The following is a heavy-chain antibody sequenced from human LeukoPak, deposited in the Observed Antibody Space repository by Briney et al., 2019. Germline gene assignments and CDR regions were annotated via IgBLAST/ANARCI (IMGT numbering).Heavy chain of an antibody. J-gene: IGHJ4*02. Sequence: SETLSLTCTVSGYFISSGYYWGWIRQPPGKGLQWIGSIHHSGSTYYNPSLKSRVAISVDTSKNQFSLKLSSVTAADTAVYYCARTSSSGLVGGYYFDYWGQGTLVTVSS. CDR2: IHHSGST. CDR3: ARTSSSGLVGGYYFDY. CDR1: GYFISSGYY. V-gene: IGHV4-38-2*02. D-gene: IGHD6-19*01.